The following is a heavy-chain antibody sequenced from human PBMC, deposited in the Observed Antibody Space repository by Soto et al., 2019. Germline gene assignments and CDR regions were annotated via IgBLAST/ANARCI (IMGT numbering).Heavy chain of an antibody. CDR2: IYPGDSDT. J-gene: IGHJ4*02. CDR3: ARVYSSGSDY. V-gene: IGHV5-51*01. CDR1: GYSFTTYW. Sequence: GESLKISCKGSGYSFTTYWIGWVRQMPGKGLEWMGIIYPGDSDTKYSPSFQGQVTISADKSINTAYLQWSSLQASDSAMYYCARVYSSGSDYRGQGTLVTVSS. D-gene: IGHD6-19*01.